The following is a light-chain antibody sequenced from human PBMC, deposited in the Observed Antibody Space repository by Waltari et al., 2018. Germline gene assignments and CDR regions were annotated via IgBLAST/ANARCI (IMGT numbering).Light chain of an antibody. CDR1: TGHVTRSHC. CDR3: LRSYNSAVV. Sequence: QPVVTQEPSLTVSPGGTVTLTCSSSTGHVTRSHCPFWFQQRPGQAPRTLISDTSNTYSWTPARFSGSLVEGKAALTLSGAQPDDDADYYCLRSYNSAVVFGRGTKLTVL. J-gene: IGLJ2*01. CDR2: DTS. V-gene: IGLV7-46*01.